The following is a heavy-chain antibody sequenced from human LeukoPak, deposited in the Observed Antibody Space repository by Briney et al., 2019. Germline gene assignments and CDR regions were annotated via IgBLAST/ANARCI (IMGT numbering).Heavy chain of an antibody. CDR3: ARDHTETSSLNFRNYYYYGMDI. D-gene: IGHD4-11*01. CDR1: GGSISSGGYY. CDR2: IYYSGST. Sequence: SQTLSLTCTVSGGSISSGGYYWSWIRQHPGKGLEWIGYIYYSGSTYYNPSLKSRVTISVDTSKNQFSLKLSSVTAADTAIYYCARDHTETSSLNFRNYYYYGMDIWGQGTTVIVSS. V-gene: IGHV4-31*03. J-gene: IGHJ6*02.